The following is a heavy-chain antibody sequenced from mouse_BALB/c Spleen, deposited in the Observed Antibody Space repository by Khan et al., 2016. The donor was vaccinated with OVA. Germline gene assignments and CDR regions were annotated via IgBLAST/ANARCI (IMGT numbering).Heavy chain of an antibody. J-gene: IGHJ2*01. V-gene: IGHV1-76*01. D-gene: IGHD3-1*01. CDR1: GYTFTSYW. CDR3: AREGAWGHCDH. CDR2: IYPGTDNS. Sequence: QVQLKQSGAELVRPGASVKLSCKTSGYTFTSYWIHWVKQRPGQGLEWIARIYPGTDNSYYNEKFKDKATLTADKSSSTAYMQLSSLKSEDSAVFLCAREGAWGHCDHWGQGTTLTVSS.